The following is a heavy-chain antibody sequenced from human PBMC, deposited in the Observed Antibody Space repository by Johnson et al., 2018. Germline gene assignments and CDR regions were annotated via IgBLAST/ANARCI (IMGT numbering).Heavy chain of an antibody. J-gene: IGHJ1*01. CDR2: ISSSSSYI. D-gene: IGHD6-13*01. CDR3: ARDRPGIAAAGPAEYFQH. V-gene: IGHV3-21*01. CDR1: GFTFSSYS. Sequence: VQLVQSGGGVVQPGRSLRLSCAASGFTFSSYSMNWVRQAPGKGPEWVSSISSSSSYIYYADSVKGRFTISRDNAKNPLYLQMNNLRSEDTAVYYCARDRPGIAAAGPAEYFQHWGQGTLVTVSS.